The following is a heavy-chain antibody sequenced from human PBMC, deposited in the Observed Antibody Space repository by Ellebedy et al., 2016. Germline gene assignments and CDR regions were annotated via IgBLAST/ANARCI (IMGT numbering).Heavy chain of an antibody. V-gene: IGHV3-30*09. D-gene: IGHD4-17*01. CDR3: TRDGPPRSGSTVTTGWCDP. J-gene: IGHJ5*02. CDR2: VTHDGVKR. Sequence: GGSLRLSCTASGLTVSSHAMHWVRQAPGKGLEWVAAVTHDGVKRFYAESVQGRFVVSRDNSKNTLYLEMNSLRPEDTAVYRCTRDGPPRSGSTVTTGWCDPWGQGTLVTVSS. CDR1: GLTVSSHA.